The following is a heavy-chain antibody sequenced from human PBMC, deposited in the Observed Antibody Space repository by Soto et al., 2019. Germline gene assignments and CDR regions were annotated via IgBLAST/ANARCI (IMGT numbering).Heavy chain of an antibody. CDR2: IIPIFGTA. V-gene: IGHV1-69*13. Sequence: ASVKVSCKASGGTFSSYTISWVRQAPGQGLEWMGGIIPIFGTANYAQKFQGRVTITADESTSTAYMELSSLRSEDTAVYYCARDLAGTYFDYWGQGTLVTVSS. J-gene: IGHJ4*02. CDR3: ARDLAGTYFDY. CDR1: GGTFSSYT. D-gene: IGHD1-7*01.